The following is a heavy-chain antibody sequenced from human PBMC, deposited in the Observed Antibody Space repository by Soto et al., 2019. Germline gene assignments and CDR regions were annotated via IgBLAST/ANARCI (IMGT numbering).Heavy chain of an antibody. CDR2: ISTGSSYT. D-gene: IGHD6-19*01. V-gene: IGHV3-11*03. CDR3: ARSIAVAAHFDC. Sequence: GGSLRLSCAASGFTFSDYYMSWIRQAPGKGLEWVSYISTGSSYTNYTDSVKGRFTISRDNAKNSLYLQMNSLRAEDTAVYYCARSIAVAAHFDCWGQGTVVTVSS. CDR1: GFTFSDYY. J-gene: IGHJ4*02.